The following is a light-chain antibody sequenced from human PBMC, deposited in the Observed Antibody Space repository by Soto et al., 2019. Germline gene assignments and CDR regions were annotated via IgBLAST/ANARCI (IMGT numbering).Light chain of an antibody. CDR1: QGIGTY. V-gene: IGKV1-39*01. CDR3: QQSYSTPRT. CDR2: TAS. J-gene: IGKJ2*01. Sequence: DIQMTQSPSSLSASVGDRVTITCRASQGIGTYVNWFQQKTGKAPNHLIDTASSLQSGVPSRFSGSGAGTHFTLTISSLQPEDFATYYCQQSYSTPRTFGQGTKLEI.